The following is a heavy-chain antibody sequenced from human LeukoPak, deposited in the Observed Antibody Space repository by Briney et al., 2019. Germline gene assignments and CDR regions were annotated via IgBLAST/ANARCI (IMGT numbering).Heavy chain of an antibody. CDR2: IYHTGGT. J-gene: IGHJ6*02. CDR3: AKQYDFWSGYYFNYYYGMDV. Sequence: PSQTLSLTCVVSGASISSGGYSWSWIRQPPGKGLEWIGCIYHTGGTQYNPSLKSRVTMSVDTSKNQFTLNLNSVTAADTAVYYCAKQYDFWSGYYFNYYYGMDVWGQGTTVTVSS. V-gene: IGHV4-30-2*03. D-gene: IGHD3-3*01. CDR1: GASISSGGYS.